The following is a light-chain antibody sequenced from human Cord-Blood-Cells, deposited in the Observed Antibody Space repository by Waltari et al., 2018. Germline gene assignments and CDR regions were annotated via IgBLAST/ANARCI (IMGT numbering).Light chain of an antibody. CDR2: WAS. V-gene: IGKV4-1*01. CDR3: QQYYSTPFT. CDR1: QSVLYSSNNKNY. Sequence: DIVMTQSPDSLAVSLGERATINCKSSQSVLYSSNNKNYLAWYQQKPGQPPKLLIYWASTLESGVPDRFSGSGSGTDFTLTISSLHAEDVAVYYCQQYYSTPFTFGPGTKVDIK. J-gene: IGKJ3*01.